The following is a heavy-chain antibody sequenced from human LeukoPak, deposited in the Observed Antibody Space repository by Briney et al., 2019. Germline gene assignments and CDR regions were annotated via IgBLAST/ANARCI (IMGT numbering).Heavy chain of an antibody. Sequence: ASVKVSCKASGYAFTGYYMHWVRQAPGQGLEWMGWINPNSGGTSYAQKFQGRVTMTRDTSISTAYMELSRLRSDDTAVYYCARAREYSSGWYTGYDAFDIWGQGAMVTVSS. CDR3: ARAREYSSGWYTGYDAFDI. D-gene: IGHD6-19*01. CDR1: GYAFTGYY. CDR2: INPNSGGT. V-gene: IGHV1-2*02. J-gene: IGHJ3*02.